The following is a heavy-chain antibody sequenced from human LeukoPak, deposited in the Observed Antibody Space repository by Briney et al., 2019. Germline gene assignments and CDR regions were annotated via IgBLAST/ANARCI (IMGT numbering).Heavy chain of an antibody. CDR3: ARDTRGYSYAHDAFDI. D-gene: IGHD5-18*01. CDR1: GASISSYY. CDR2: IYYSGST. V-gene: IGHV4-59*01. Sequence: PSETLSLICTVSGASISSYYWSWIRQPPGKGLEWIGYIYYSGSTNYNPSLKSRVTISVDTSKNQFSLKLSSVTAADTAVYYCARDTRGYSYAHDAFDIWGQGTMVTVSS. J-gene: IGHJ3*02.